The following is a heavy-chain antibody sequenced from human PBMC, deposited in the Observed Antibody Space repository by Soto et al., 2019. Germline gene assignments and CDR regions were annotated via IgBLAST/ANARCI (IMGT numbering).Heavy chain of an antibody. CDR3: ARVYEYSSSWPHWFDP. D-gene: IGHD6-13*01. Sequence: SETLSLTCAVYGGSFSVYSWSWIRQPPGKGLEWIGDINHSGMTHYNPSLESRVSMSVDSSKNQFSLKLNSVTAADTAVYYCARVYEYSSSWPHWFDPWGQGTLVTVSS. CDR1: GGSFSVYS. CDR2: INHSGMT. V-gene: IGHV4-34*01. J-gene: IGHJ5*02.